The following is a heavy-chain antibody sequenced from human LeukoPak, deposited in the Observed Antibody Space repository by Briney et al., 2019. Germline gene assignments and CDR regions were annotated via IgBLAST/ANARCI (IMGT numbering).Heavy chain of an antibody. CDR3: AKDYYFDY. CDR2: IRGSGGST. Sequence: PGGSLRLSCAAPAVTFSSYAMSCVRQAPGKGLEWVSSIRGSGGSTYYADSVKGRFTISRDNSKNTLYLQMSTLSAQATALYYCAKDYYFDYWGQGTLVTVSS. CDR1: AVTFSSYA. J-gene: IGHJ4*02. V-gene: IGHV3-23*01.